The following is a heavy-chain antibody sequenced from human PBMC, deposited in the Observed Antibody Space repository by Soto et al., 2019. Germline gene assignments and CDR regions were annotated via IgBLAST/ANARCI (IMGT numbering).Heavy chain of an antibody. CDR1: GGSFSGYY. CDR2: INHSGST. D-gene: IGHD2-15*01. J-gene: IGHJ6*02. Sequence: SETLSLTCAVYGGSFSGYYWSWIRQPPGKGLEWIGEINHSGSTNYNPSLKSRVTISVDTSKNQFSLKLSSVTAADTAVYYCASQDSYYYYYGMDVWGQGTTVTVSS. CDR3: ASQDSYYYYYGMDV. V-gene: IGHV4-34*01.